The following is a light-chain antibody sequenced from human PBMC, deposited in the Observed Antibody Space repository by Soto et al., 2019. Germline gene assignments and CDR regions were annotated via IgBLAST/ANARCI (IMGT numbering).Light chain of an antibody. J-gene: IGLJ2*01. CDR2: EVS. Sequence: QSALTQPASVSGSPGQSSTISCTGTSSDVGASNYVSWYQQHPGKAPKLMIYEVSNRPSGVSNRFSGSKSADTASLTISGLQAEDEADYYCNSYTTSSTVIFGGGTKVTVL. V-gene: IGLV2-14*01. CDR1: SSDVGASNY. CDR3: NSYTTSSTVI.